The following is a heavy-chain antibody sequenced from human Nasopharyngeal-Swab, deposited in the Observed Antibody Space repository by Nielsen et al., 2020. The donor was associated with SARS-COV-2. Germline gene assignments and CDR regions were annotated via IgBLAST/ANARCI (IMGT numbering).Heavy chain of an antibody. CDR2: ISHNSGT. V-gene: IGHV4-59*11. Sequence: SETLSLTCTVSGVSISSQYWSCIRQPPGKGLEWIGYISHNSGTNYNPSLKSRVTMFMDTSKNQFSLKLRSVTAADTAVYYCAKEGATGWFDPWGQGTLVTVSS. CDR1: GVSISSQY. CDR3: AKEGATGWFDP. J-gene: IGHJ5*02.